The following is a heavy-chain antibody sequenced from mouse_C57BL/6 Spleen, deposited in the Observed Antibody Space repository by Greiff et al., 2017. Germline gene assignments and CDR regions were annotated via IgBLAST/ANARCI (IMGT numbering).Heavy chain of an antibody. CDR3: AGESYDGYLPGH. CDR2: IHPNSGST. D-gene: IGHD2-3*01. CDR1: GYTFTSYW. J-gene: IGHJ3*01. Sequence: QVQLQQPGAELVKPGASVKLSCKASGYTFTSYWMHWVKQRPGQGLEWIGMIHPNSGSTNYNEKFKSKATLTVDKSSSTAYMQRSSLTSEDAAVYYCAGESYDGYLPGHWGQGTLVTVSA. V-gene: IGHV1-64*01.